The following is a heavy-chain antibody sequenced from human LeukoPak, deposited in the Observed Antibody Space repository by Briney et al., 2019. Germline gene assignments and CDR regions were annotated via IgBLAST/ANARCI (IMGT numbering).Heavy chain of an antibody. CDR1: GFTFSSYS. V-gene: IGHV3-21*01. D-gene: IGHD1-26*01. Sequence: TPGGSLRLSCAASGFTFSSYSMNWVRQAPGKGLEWVSSISSSSSYIYYADSVKGRFTISRDNAKNSLYLQMNSLRAEDTAVYYCARGGATKDDVFDIWGQGTIVTVSS. CDR3: ARGGATKDDVFDI. J-gene: IGHJ3*02. CDR2: ISSSSSYI.